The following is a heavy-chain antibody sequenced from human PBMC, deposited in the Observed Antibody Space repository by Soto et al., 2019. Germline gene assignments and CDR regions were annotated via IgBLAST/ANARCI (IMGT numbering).Heavy chain of an antibody. CDR2: MNPNSGNT. D-gene: IGHD6-6*01. V-gene: IGHV1-8*02. CDR3: ARGAPRGSSDFDY. Sequence: ASVKVSCKPSGYTFTDFGISWVRQAPGQGLEWMGWMNPNSGNTGYAQKFQGRVTMTRNTSISTAYMELSSLRSEDTAVYYCARGAPRGSSDFDYWGQGTLVTVSS. CDR1: GYTFTDFG. J-gene: IGHJ4*02.